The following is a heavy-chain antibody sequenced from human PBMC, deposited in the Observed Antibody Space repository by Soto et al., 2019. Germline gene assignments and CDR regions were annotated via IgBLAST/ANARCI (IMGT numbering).Heavy chain of an antibody. J-gene: IGHJ4*02. CDR2: TNTYNGNT. CDR1: GYTFTNYG. V-gene: IGHV1-18*04. Sequence: QVQLVQSGPEVKKPGASVKVSCKTSGYTFTNYGISWLRQAPGQGLEWMGWTNTYNGNTKYAHDLQGRGTMTADTYTNTAYLDVRSRRSDDTAVFFCARGMTPDYFDFWGEGTLVTVSS. CDR3: ARGMTPDYFDF.